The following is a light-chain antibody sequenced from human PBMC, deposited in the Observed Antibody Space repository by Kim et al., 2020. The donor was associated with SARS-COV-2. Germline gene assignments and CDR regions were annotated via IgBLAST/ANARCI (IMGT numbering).Light chain of an antibody. Sequence: SYELTQPPSVSVAPGKTASITCGGNNIGFKSVYWYQQKPGQAPVMVIYYDSDRPSGIPERFSGSNSGNTATLTINRVEAEDEADYFRQVWDTASDQYVFASGTKVTVL. CDR1: NIGFKS. CDR2: YDS. V-gene: IGLV3-21*04. J-gene: IGLJ1*01. CDR3: QVWDTASDQYV.